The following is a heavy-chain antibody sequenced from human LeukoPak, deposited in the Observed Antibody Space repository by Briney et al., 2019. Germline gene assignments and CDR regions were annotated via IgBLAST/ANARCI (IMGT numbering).Heavy chain of an antibody. CDR1: GGSISSGSYY. D-gene: IGHD4-11*01. J-gene: IGHJ4*02. CDR3: ARLRPHYSNYDLGYFDY. Sequence: SETLSLTCTVSGGSISSGSYYWVWIRQPPGKGLEWIGSIYYSGSTYYNPSLQSRVTISVDTSKNQFSLKLSSVTAADTAVYYCARLRPHYSNYDLGYFDYWGQGTLVTVSS. CDR2: IYYSGST. V-gene: IGHV4-39*01.